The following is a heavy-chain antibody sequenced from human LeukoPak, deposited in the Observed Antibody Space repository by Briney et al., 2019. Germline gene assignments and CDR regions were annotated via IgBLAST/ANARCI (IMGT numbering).Heavy chain of an antibody. V-gene: IGHV3-48*03. D-gene: IGHD3-10*02. Sequence: GGSLRLSCAASGFTISSYEMDWVRQAPGKGLEWVSHISVSGETKTYADSVQGRFTISRDNAKNSLYLQMNSLRAEDTAIYYCARGVNYFVLEYWGQGTLVTISS. CDR1: GFTISSYE. J-gene: IGHJ4*02. CDR3: ARGVNYFVLEY. CDR2: ISVSGETK.